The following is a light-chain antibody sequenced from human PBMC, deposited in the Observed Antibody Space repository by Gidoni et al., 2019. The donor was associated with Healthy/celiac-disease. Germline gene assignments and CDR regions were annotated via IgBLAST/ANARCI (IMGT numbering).Light chain of an antibody. CDR3: QQSYSTLYT. J-gene: IGKJ2*01. CDR2: AAS. CDR1: QSISSY. Sequence: DIQLTQSPSSLSASVGDRVTITCWARQSISSYLNWYQQKPGKAPKLLIFAASSLQSGVPSRFSGSGSGTDFALTISSLQPGDFATYYCQQSYSTLYTFGHGTELGIK. V-gene: IGKV1-39*01.